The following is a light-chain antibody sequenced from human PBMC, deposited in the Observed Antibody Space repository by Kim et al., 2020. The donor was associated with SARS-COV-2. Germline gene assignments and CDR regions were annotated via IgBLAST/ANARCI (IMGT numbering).Light chain of an antibody. V-gene: IGLV2-8*01. CDR2: EVN. CDR3: SSYAGNSHSV. Sequence: QSALTQPASASGSPGQSVTISCTGTSSDVGGYNFVSWYQLHPGKAPKLVIYEVNKRPSGVPARFSGSKSGNTASLTVSGLQSEDEADYYCSSYAGNSHSVFGGGTKLTVL. CDR1: SSDVGGYNF. J-gene: IGLJ3*02.